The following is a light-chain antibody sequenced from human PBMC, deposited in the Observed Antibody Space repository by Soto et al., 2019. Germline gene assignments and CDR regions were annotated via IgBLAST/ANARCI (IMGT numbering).Light chain of an antibody. CDR2: AGS. J-gene: IGKJ3*01. Sequence: EIVMTQSPLSLPVTPGEPASISCKSSQSLPHSNGYNYLDWYLQKPGQSPQLLIYAGSNRASGVPDRFSGSGSGTDFTLKISRVEAEDVAVYYCMQALQAPFTFGPGTKVDIK. CDR3: MQALQAPFT. CDR1: QSLPHSNGYNY. V-gene: IGKV2-28*01.